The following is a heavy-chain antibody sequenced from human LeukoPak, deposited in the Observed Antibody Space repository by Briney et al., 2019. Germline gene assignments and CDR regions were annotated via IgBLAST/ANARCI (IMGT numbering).Heavy chain of an antibody. CDR2: IIPNFGTP. D-gene: IGHD2-2*01. J-gene: IGHJ5*02. Sequence: ASVKVSCKASGGTFSRHAISWVRQAPGQGLEWMGGIIPNFGTPHLAQNFQDRVTITADESTSTAYMELSSLRSEDTAVYYCARGVTGRYCSSTSCHWRAWFDPWGQGTLVTVSS. CDR1: GGTFSRHA. V-gene: IGHV1-69*13. CDR3: ARGVTGRYCSSTSCHWRAWFDP.